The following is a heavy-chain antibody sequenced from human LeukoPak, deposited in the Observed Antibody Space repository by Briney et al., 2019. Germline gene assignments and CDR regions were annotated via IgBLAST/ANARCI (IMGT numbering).Heavy chain of an antibody. V-gene: IGHV4-30-4*01. CDR1: GGSISSGDYY. CDR3: ARDLGYSYYYYYGMDV. J-gene: IGHJ6*02. D-gene: IGHD5-18*01. CDR2: IYYSGST. Sequence: SQTLSLTCTVSGGSISSGDYYWSWIRQPPGKGLEWIGYIYYSGSTYYNPSLRSRVTISVDTSKNQFSLKLSSVTAADTAVYYCARDLGYSYYYYYGMDVWGQGTTVTVSS.